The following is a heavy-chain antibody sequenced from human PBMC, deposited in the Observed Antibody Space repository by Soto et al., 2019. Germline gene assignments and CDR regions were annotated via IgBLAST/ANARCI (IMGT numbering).Heavy chain of an antibody. J-gene: IGHJ4*02. CDR3: AKGRRNTF. D-gene: IGHD3-10*01. CDR1: GYTFSFDY. Sequence: QVQLLQSGAEVKKPGASVKISCKASGYTFSFDYLSWVRRAPGQGLQWMGKINPDGGATTYAQSFQGRVSITSDASTGTVYMELSSLTSDDTAVYYRAKGRRNTFWGQGTLVSVSS. CDR2: INPDGGAT. V-gene: IGHV1-46*01.